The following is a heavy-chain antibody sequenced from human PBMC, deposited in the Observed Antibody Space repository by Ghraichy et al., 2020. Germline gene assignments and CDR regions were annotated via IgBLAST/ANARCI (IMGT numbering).Heavy chain of an antibody. J-gene: IGHJ5*02. CDR3: AREYKTFYDVWSGDYSPGDWFDP. Sequence: GGSLRLSCAASGFIFSSYTMHWVRQAPGKGLEWAALISYDGSNKYYADSVKGRFTVSRDNSKNTLYLQMNSLRPEDTAVYYCAREYKTFYDVWSGDYSPGDWFDPWGQGTLVPVSS. CDR2: ISYDGSNK. V-gene: IGHV3-30*04. CDR1: GFIFSSYT. D-gene: IGHD3-3*01.